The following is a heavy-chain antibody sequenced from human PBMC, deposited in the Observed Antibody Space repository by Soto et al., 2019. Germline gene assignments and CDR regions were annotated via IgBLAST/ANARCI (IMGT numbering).Heavy chain of an antibody. D-gene: IGHD4-4*01. Sequence: QVQLQQWGAGLLKPSETLSLTCAVYGGSFSGYYWSWIRQPPGKGLEWIGEINHSGSTNYNPSLKSRFTISVDTSKNQFSLKLSSVTAADTAVYYCASVPVRQSNYYYYMDVWGKGTTVTVSS. CDR2: INHSGST. V-gene: IGHV4-34*01. CDR3: ASVPVRQSNYYYYMDV. J-gene: IGHJ6*03. CDR1: GGSFSGYY.